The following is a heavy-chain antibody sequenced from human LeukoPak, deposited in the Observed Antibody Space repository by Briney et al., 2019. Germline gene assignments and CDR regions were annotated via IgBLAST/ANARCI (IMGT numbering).Heavy chain of an antibody. Sequence: SETLSLTCTVSGGSISGYYWSWVRQTPGKGPEWVAYIYYSGGTKYNPSLKSRVTISVDRSKKQFSLMLNSVPTADTTVYYCGRYSGVQLWPHWDFDLWGRGSLVTVSS. CDR3: GRYSGVQLWPHWDFDL. D-gene: IGHD5-18*01. CDR1: GGSISGYY. V-gene: IGHV4-59*01. CDR2: IYYSGGT. J-gene: IGHJ2*01.